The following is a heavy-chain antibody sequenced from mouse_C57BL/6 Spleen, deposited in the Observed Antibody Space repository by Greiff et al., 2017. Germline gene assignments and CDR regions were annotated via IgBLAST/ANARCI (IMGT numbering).Heavy chain of an antibody. J-gene: IGHJ2*01. D-gene: IGHD1-1*01. CDR2: IYPGSGNT. Sequence: LVESGAELVRPGASVKLSCKASGYTFTDYYINWVKQRPGQGLEWIARIYPGSGNTYYNEKFKGKATLTAEKSSSTAYMPLSSLTSEDSAVYFCARSNGTTVGGDFDYWGQGTTLTVSS. CDR1: GYTFTDYY. CDR3: ARSNGTTVGGDFDY. V-gene: IGHV1-76*01.